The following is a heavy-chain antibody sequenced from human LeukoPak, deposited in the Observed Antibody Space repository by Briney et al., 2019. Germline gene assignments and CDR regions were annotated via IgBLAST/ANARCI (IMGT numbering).Heavy chain of an antibody. J-gene: IGHJ6*02. D-gene: IGHD4-11*01. CDR3: ATDYSNFYGLDV. CDR2: INHSGST. V-gene: IGHV4-34*01. CDR1: GGSFSGYY. Sequence: SETLSLTCAVYGGSFSGYYWSWIRQPPGKGLEWIWEINHSGSTNYNPSLKSRVTISVDTSKDQFSLKLSSVTAADTAIYYCATDYSNFYGLDVWGQGTTVTVSS.